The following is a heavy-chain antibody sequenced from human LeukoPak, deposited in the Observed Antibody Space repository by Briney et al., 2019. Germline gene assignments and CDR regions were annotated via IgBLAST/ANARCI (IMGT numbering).Heavy chain of an antibody. V-gene: IGHV4-61*02. CDR3: ARGGYYGSGNDFRFDP. CDR2: IYTSGST. CDR1: GGSISGGSYY. D-gene: IGHD3-10*01. Sequence: SETLSLTCTVSGGSISGGSYYWSWIRQPAGKGLEWIGRIYTSGSTNYKPSLKSRVTISVDTSKNQFSLKLSSVTAADTAVYYCARGGYYGSGNDFRFDPWGQGTLVTVSS. J-gene: IGHJ5*02.